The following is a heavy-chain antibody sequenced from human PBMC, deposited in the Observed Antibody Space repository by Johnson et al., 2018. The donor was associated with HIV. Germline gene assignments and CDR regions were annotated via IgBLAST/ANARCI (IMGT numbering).Heavy chain of an antibody. V-gene: IGHV3-30*04. D-gene: IGHD5-24*01. J-gene: IGHJ3*02. Sequence: QVQLVESGGGVVQPGRSLRLSCAASGFTFSSHAMHWVRQAPGKGLEWVTFISNDGSNKYYADSVRGRFTISRDNSKNTLYLQMNSLRAEDTALYYCAREGGDGYSPSAFDIWGQGTMVTVSS. CDR1: GFTFSSHA. CDR3: AREGGDGYSPSAFDI. CDR2: ISNDGSNK.